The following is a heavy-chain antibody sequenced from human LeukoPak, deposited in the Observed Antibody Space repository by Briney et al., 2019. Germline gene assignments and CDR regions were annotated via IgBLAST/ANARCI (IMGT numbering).Heavy chain of an antibody. CDR3: ARRGSISTSR. CDR1: GGSFSGYY. D-gene: IGHD2-2*01. J-gene: IGHJ4*02. CDR2: INHSGST. Sequence: SETLSLTWAVYGGSFSGYYWSWIRQPPGKGLEWIGEINHSGSTNYNPSLKSRVTISVDTSKNQFSLKLSSVTAADTAVYYCARRGSISTSRWGQGTLVTVSS. V-gene: IGHV4-34*01.